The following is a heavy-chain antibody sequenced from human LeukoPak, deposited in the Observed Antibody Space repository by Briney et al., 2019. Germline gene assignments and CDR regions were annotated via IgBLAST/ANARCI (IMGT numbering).Heavy chain of an antibody. D-gene: IGHD4-17*01. Sequence: ASVKVSCKASGYTFIGYNMHWVRQAPGQGLEWMGWINPNSGGTNYAQSFQGRVTMTRDTSVSTAYMELRGLRSDDTAIYYCALVGEALDYWGQGTLVTVSS. V-gene: IGHV1-2*02. CDR2: INPNSGGT. J-gene: IGHJ4*02. CDR3: ALVGEALDY. CDR1: GYTFIGYN.